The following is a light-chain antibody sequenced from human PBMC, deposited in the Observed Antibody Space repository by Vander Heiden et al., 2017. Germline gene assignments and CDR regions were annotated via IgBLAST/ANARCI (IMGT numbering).Light chain of an antibody. V-gene: IGKV1-5*01. J-gene: IGKJ2*01. CDR1: QSITSW. Sequence: IQMTQSPSTLSASVGDRVTITCRASQSITSWLAWYQQKPGRAPKLLIYDASTLEDEVPSRFSGSGSGTEFTLTISSLQPDDFATYYCQQYDTYSYTFGQGTKVDI. CDR3: QQYDTYSYT. CDR2: DAS.